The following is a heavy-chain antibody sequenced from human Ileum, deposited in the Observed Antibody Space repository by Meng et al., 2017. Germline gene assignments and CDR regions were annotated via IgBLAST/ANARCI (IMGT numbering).Heavy chain of an antibody. CDR1: GFTFGDFT. Sequence: GGSLRLSCSGSGFTFGDFTMNWVRQAPGKGLEWLGFVRSRATGGTTEYAASVKGRFTISRDDSKSIAYLQMNSLKTEDTAVYYCSREIGYCSGTPCFSVDIRGFDYWGQGTPVTVSS. CDR2: VRSRATGGTT. J-gene: IGHJ4*02. V-gene: IGHV3-49*04. D-gene: IGHD2-15*01. CDR3: SREIGYCSGTPCFSVDIRGFDY.